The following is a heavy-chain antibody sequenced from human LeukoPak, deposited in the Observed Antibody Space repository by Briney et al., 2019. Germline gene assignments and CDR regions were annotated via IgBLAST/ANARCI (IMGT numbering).Heavy chain of an antibody. CDR2: INTNTGNP. D-gene: IGHD3-10*01. Sequence: ASVKVSCKASGYTFTSYAMNWVRQAPGQGLEWMGWINTNTGNPTYAQGFTGRFVFSLDTSVSTAYLRISSLKAEDTAVYYCARDLTHNTNYYGSGSYPDYWGQGTLVTVSS. CDR1: GYTFTSYA. CDR3: ARDLTHNTNYYGSGSYPDY. V-gene: IGHV7-4-1*02. J-gene: IGHJ4*02.